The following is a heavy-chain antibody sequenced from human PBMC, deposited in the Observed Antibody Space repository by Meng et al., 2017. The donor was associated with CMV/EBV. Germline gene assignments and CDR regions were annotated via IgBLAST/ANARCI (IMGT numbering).Heavy chain of an antibody. CDR3: ARSRELQGVYYYYGMDV. D-gene: IGHD1-7*01. Sequence: GESLKISCAASGFTFSSYAMSWVRQAPGKGLEWVSAISGSGGSTYYADSVKGRFTISRDNAKNSLYLQMNSLRVEDTAVYYCARSRELQGVYYYYGMDVWGQGTTVTVSS. J-gene: IGHJ6*02. V-gene: IGHV3-23*01. CDR2: ISGSGGST. CDR1: GFTFSSYA.